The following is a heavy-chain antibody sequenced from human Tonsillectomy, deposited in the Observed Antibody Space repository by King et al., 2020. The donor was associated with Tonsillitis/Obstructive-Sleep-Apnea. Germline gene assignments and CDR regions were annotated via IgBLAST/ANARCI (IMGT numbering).Heavy chain of an antibody. CDR3: ARALSHYYYYYMDV. CDR1: GYTFTSYD. CDR2: MNPNSGNT. J-gene: IGHJ6*03. Sequence: VQLVESGAEVKKPGASVKVSCKASGYTFTSYDINWVRQATGQGLEWMGWMNPNSGNTGYAQKFQGRGTMTRNTSISTAYMELSSLRSEDTAVYYCARALSHYYYYYMDVWGKGTTVTVSS. V-gene: IGHV1-8*01.